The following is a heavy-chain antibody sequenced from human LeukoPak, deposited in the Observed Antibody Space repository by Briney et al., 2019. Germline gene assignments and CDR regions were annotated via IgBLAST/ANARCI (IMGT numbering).Heavy chain of an antibody. V-gene: IGHV3-30*02. CDR3: AKDRDLAS. Sequence: GGSLRLSCAASGFTFISYGMHWVRPAPGKGLEGVAFIRSDGNNKYYAASVKGRFTISRDNSKNTLFLQMNSLSPEATAVYYCAKDRDLASWGQGTLVTVSS. J-gene: IGHJ5*02. CDR1: GFTFISYG. CDR2: IRSDGNNK.